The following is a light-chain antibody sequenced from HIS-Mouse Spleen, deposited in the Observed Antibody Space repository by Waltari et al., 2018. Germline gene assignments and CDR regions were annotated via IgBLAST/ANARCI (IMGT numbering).Light chain of an antibody. CDR1: SSYVGRYNL. V-gene: IGLV2-23*01. CDR2: EGS. J-gene: IGLJ2*01. CDR3: CSYAGSSTVV. Sequence: QSALTQPASVSGSPGQSIPISCPGTSSYVGRYNLVSWYQQHPGKAPKLMIYEGSKRPSGVSNRFSGSKSGNTASLTISGLQAEDEADYYCCSYAGSSTVVFGGGTKLTVL.